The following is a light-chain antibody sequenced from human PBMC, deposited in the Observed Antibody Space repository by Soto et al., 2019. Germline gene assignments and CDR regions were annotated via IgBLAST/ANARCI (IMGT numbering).Light chain of an antibody. J-gene: IGKJ1*01. CDR1: QSISSW. CDR2: DAS. V-gene: IGKV1-5*01. CDR3: QQYNSYSWT. Sequence: DSPMTQSPSTLSASVGDRVTITCRASQSISSWLAWYQQKPGKAPKLLIYDASSLESGVPSRFSGSGSGTEFTLTISSLQPDDFATYYCQQYNSYSWTFGQATKVDI.